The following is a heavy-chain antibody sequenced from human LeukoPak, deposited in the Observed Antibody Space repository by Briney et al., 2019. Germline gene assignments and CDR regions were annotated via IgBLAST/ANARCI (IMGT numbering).Heavy chain of an antibody. V-gene: IGHV3-21*01. CDR3: AREVGGTFYYYGMDV. J-gene: IGHJ6*02. CDR2: ISSSSSYI. D-gene: IGHD1-26*01. CDR1: GFTFSSYN. Sequence: GGSLRLSCAASGFTFSSYNMIWVRQAPGKGLEWVSSISSSSSYIYYADSVKGRFTISRDSAKNSLYLQINSLRAEDTAVYYCAREVGGTFYYYGMDVWGQGTTVTVSS.